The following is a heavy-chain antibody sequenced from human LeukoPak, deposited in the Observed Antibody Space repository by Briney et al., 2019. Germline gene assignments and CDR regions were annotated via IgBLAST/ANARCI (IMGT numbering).Heavy chain of an antibody. CDR1: GFTFSNHF. CDR3: VKDLTGTWSFDY. CDR2: IGPNGAST. V-gene: IGHV3-64D*06. D-gene: IGHD3-9*01. J-gene: IGHJ4*02. Sequence: RESLRLSCSTSGFTFSNHFMHWVRQAPGKGLEYVSSIGPNGASTLYADSVKGRFTISRDNSKNALYLQLTSLRLEDTAPYYCVKDLTGTWSFDYWGQGTLVTVSS.